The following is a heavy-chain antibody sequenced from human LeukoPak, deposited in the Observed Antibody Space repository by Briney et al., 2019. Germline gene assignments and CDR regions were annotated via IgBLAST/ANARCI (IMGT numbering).Heavy chain of an antibody. V-gene: IGHV3-33*01. CDR1: GFTFSSYG. CDR3: ARDFNVYSSGYTESYYFDY. CDR2: IWYDGSNK. Sequence: GGSLRHPCVASGFTFSSYGMHWVRQAPDKGMEWVAVIWYDGSNKYYADSVKGRFTISRDNSKNTLYLQMNSLRAEDTAVYYCARDFNVYSSGYTESYYFDYWGQGTLVTVSS. D-gene: IGHD3-22*01. J-gene: IGHJ4*02.